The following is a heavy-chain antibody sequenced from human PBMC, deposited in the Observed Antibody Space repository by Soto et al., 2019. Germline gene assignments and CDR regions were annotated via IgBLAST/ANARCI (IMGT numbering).Heavy chain of an antibody. CDR1: GFTFSSYW. CDR3: AKRKEVYYYGMDV. V-gene: IGHV3-7*01. J-gene: IGHJ6*02. Sequence: EVQLVESGGDLVQPGGSLRLSCAASGFTFSSYWMSWVRQAPGNGLEWVANINQDGSEKYYVDSVKGRFTISRDNAKNSLYLQVNSLRAEDTAVYYCAKRKEVYYYGMDVWGQGTTVTVS. CDR2: INQDGSEK.